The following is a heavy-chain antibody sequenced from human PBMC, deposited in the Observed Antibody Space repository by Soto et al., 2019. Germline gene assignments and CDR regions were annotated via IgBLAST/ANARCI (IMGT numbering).Heavy chain of an antibody. CDR2: IYYSGNT. J-gene: IGHJ4*02. V-gene: IGHV4-59*01. CDR3: AGTTPAAAGSFDS. Sequence: SETLSLTCIVSGGSISGYYWNWIRQPPGKGLEWIGYIYYSGNTNYNPSLRSRVSISVDASKNQFSLKLTSMTAADTAVYYCAGTTPAAAGSFDSWGQGTLVTVSS. D-gene: IGHD6-13*01. CDR1: GGSISGYY.